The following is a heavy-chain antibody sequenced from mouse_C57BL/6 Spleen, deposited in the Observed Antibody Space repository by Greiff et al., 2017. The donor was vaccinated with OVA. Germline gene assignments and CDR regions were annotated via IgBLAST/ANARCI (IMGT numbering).Heavy chain of an antibody. CDR2: IDPSDSYP. D-gene: IGHD2-5*01. CDR3: ARTDSNYEAWFAY. CDR1: GYTFTSYW. Sequence: VQLQQPGAELVMPGASVKLSCKASGYTFTSYWMHWVKQRPGQGLEWIGEIDPSDSYPNYNQKFTGKSTVTVEKSSSTAYMQLSSLTSEYSAVYYGARTDSNYEAWFAYWGQGTLVTVSA. V-gene: IGHV1-69*01. J-gene: IGHJ3*01.